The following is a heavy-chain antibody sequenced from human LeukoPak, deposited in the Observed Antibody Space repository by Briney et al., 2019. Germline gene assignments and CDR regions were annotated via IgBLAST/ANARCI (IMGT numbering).Heavy chain of an antibody. D-gene: IGHD3-16*02. V-gene: IGHV3-21*01. J-gene: IGHJ4*02. CDR3: ATLLRLGELSLDYFDY. CDR1: GFIFSTYG. CDR2: ISSSSSYI. Sequence: GRSLRLSCAASGFIFSTYGMNWVRQAPGKGLEWVSSISSSSSYIYYADSVKGRFTISRDNAKNSLYLQMNSLRAEDTAVYYCATLLRLGELSLDYFDYWGQGTLVTVSS.